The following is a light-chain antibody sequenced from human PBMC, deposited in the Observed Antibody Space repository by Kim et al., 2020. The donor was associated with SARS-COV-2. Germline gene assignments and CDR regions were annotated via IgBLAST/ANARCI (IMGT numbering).Light chain of an antibody. CDR3: LQHDTLPYT. CDR2: EAT. Sequence: SATPGDKVTISCKASHHIDDDLNWYQQRPGEAPIFIIQEATTLVPGISPRFSGSGHGTDFTLTINNIESEDAAYYFCLQHDTLPYTFGQGTKLEI. V-gene: IGKV5-2*01. J-gene: IGKJ2*01. CDR1: HHIDDD.